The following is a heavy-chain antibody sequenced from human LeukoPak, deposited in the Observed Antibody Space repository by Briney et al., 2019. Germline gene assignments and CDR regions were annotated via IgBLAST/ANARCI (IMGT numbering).Heavy chain of an antibody. V-gene: IGHV3-15*04. CDR3: ATGIYTSSSFVFDY. D-gene: IGHD6-6*01. CDR1: GFTLSNAW. J-gene: IGHJ4*02. Sequence: PGGSLRLSCAASGFTLSNAWVTWVRQAPGKGLEWVGRIGSKVDGGTTDYAAPLNARFTISRDDSKNTLYLQMSSLKTEDTAVYYCATGIYTSSSFVFDYWGQGTLVTVSS. CDR2: IGSKVDGGTT.